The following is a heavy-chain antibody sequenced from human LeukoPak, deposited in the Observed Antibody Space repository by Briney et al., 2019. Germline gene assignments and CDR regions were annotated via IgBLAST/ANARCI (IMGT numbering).Heavy chain of an antibody. CDR3: ARSSDYGDPRGVDY. CDR2: IYYSGST. V-gene: IGHV4-39*07. CDR1: GGSISSSSYY. D-gene: IGHD4-17*01. J-gene: IGHJ4*02. Sequence: PSETLSLTCTVSGGSISSSSYYWGWIRQPPGKGLEWIGSIYYSGSTYYNPSLKSRVTISVDTSKNQFSLKLSSVTAADTAVYYCARSSDYGDPRGVDYWGQGTLVTVSS.